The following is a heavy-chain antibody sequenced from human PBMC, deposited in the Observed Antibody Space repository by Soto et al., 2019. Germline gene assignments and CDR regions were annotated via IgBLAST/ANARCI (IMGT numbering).Heavy chain of an antibody. CDR1: GDSVSSKLAA. V-gene: IGHV6-1*01. D-gene: IGHD1-7*01. CDR3: AGTTSLQWYYMDF. J-gene: IGHJ6*03. CDR2: TYYRSRWYN. Sequence: SETLSLTCAISGDSVSSKLAACNWVTHSPRRGLEWLERTYYRSRWYNDYTVAVKTRLTDNTHTSSNQFSLHLYSVTPEDTAVYYFAGTTSLQWYYMDFGYKGTTVTVSS.